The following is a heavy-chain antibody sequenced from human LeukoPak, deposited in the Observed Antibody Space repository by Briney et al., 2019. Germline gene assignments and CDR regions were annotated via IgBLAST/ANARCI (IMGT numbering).Heavy chain of an antibody. D-gene: IGHD1-26*01. CDR1: GGSINTYY. CDR2: IYYSGST. Sequence: PSQTLSLTCTVSGGSINTYYWTWIRQPPGKGLEWIGYIYYSGSTNYNPSLKNRVTISVDMSKNQFSLKLSSVTAADTAVYYCARLWDDAFNIWGHGTMVTVSS. J-gene: IGHJ3*02. V-gene: IGHV4-59*08. CDR3: ARLWDDAFNI.